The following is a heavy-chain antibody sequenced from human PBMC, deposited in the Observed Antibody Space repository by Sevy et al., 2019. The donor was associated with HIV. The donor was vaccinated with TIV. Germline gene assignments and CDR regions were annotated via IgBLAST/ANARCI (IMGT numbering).Heavy chain of an antibody. CDR3: AKGLGMVQGALLSEDI. J-gene: IGHJ3*02. D-gene: IGHD3-10*01. V-gene: IGHV3-30*02. CDR1: GFTFRSFG. CDR2: IRYDGSTK. Sequence: GGSLRLSCAASGFTFRSFGMHWVRQAPGKGLEWVAFIRYDGSTKYYADSVKGRFTISRDNSKNTLYLQRNSLRGDDTSLYYCAKGLGMVQGALLSEDIWGQGTMVTVS.